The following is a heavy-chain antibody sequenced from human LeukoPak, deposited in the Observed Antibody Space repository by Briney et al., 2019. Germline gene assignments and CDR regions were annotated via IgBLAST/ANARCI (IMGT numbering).Heavy chain of an antibody. D-gene: IGHD4/OR15-4a*01. CDR2: IYSDNT. CDR3: ARRAGAYSHPYDY. CDR1: GFTVSSNP. V-gene: IGHV3-53*01. Sequence: GGSLRLSCTVSGFTVSSNPMSWVRQAPGKGLEGVSFIYSDNTHYSDSVKGRFTISRDNSKNTLYLQMNSLRAEDTAVYYCARRAGAYSHPYDYWGQGTLVTVSS. J-gene: IGHJ4*02.